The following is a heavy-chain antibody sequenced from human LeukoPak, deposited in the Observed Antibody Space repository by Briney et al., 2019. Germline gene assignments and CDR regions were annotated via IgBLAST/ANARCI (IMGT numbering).Heavy chain of an antibody. CDR3: ATDLQQPADYYYYGMDV. CDR1: GYTLTELS. CDR2: FYPEDGET. D-gene: IGHD6-13*01. J-gene: IGHJ6*02. Sequence: ASVKVSCKVSGYTLTELSMHWVRQAPGKGLEWMGGFYPEDGETIYAQKFQGRVTMTEDTSTDTAYMELSSLRSEDTAVYYCATDLQQPADYYYYGMDVWGQGTTVTVSS. V-gene: IGHV1-24*01.